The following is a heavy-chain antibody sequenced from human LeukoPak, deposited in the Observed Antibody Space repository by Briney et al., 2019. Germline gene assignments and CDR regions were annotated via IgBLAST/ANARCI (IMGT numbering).Heavy chain of an antibody. CDR1: GYTFTSYD. CDR2: MNPNSGNT. D-gene: IGHD4-17*01. Sequence: GASVKVSCKASGYTFTSYDINWVRQATGQGLEWMGWMNPNSGNTGYAQKFQGRVTMTRNTSISTAYMELRSLRSDDTAIYYCARLPRNYGDYVAYWGQGTLVTVSS. J-gene: IGHJ4*02. V-gene: IGHV1-8*01. CDR3: ARLPRNYGDYVAY.